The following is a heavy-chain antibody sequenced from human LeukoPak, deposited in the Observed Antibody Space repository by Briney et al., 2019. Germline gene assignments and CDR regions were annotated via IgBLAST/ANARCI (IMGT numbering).Heavy chain of an antibody. CDR3: ARDNSVRDEAWWFNP. Sequence: ASVKVSCKAFGYTFTSNYMHWVRQAPGQGPEWMGVISPSGGSTTYAQKFQGRVTLTRDMSTSTDYLELSSLRSEDTAVDFCARDNSVRDEAWWFNPWGQGTLVTVSP. V-gene: IGHV1-46*01. J-gene: IGHJ5*02. CDR1: GYTFTSNY. D-gene: IGHD5-24*01. CDR2: ISPSGGST.